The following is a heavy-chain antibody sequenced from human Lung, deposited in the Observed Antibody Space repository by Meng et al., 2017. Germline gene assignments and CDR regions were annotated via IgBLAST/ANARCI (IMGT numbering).Heavy chain of an antibody. Sequence: QVHLTQVGGGVLKPSETLSLTCVGSGGSFSDYYWSWIRQPPGKGLEWIGEINHSGSTNYNPSLESRATISVDTSQNNLSLKLSSVTAADSAVYYCARGPTTMAHDFDYWGQGTLVTVSS. CDR2: INHSGST. CDR1: GGSFSDYY. J-gene: IGHJ4*02. D-gene: IGHD4-11*01. V-gene: IGHV4-34*01. CDR3: ARGPTTMAHDFDY.